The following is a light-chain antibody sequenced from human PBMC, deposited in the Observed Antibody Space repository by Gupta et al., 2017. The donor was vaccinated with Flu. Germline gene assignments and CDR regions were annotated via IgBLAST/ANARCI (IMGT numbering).Light chain of an antibody. CDR1: QSVSTF. V-gene: IGKV3-11*01. Sequence: EIELTQSPATLYLSPGERATLSCRASQSVSTFLAWYQQKPAQAPRLLIYGASSRATGVPARFSGSGSGTEFTLTISSLEPEDFAVYYCQQRDYWPDTFGQGTKMEIK. CDR3: QQRDYWPDT. J-gene: IGKJ2*01. CDR2: GAS.